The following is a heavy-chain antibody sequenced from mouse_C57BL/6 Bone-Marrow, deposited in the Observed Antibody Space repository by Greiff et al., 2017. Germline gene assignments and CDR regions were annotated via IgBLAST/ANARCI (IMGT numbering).Heavy chain of an antibody. CDR3: AREGITTVVAGDYFDY. V-gene: IGHV1-36*01. J-gene: IGHJ2*01. CDR1: GFTFTDYY. D-gene: IGHD1-1*01. Sequence: EVQLQQSGPVLVKPGPSVKISCKASGFTFTDYYMHWVKQSPGKSLEWIGLVYPYNGGTSYNQKFKGKATLTVDTSSSTAYMELNSLTSEDSAVYYCAREGITTVVAGDYFDYWGQGTTLTVSS. CDR2: VYPYNGGT.